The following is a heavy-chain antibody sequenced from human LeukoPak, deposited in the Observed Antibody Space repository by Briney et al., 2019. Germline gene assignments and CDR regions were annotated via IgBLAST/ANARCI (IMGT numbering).Heavy chain of an antibody. Sequence: SGPTLVNPTQTLTLTCTFSGFSLSTSGMRASWIRQPPGKALEWLARIDWDDDKFYSTSLKTRLTISKDTSKNQVVLTMTNMDPVDTATYYCARIHPGNEAFDIWGQGTMVTVSS. CDR3: ARIHPGNEAFDI. V-gene: IGHV2-70*04. J-gene: IGHJ3*02. D-gene: IGHD1-26*01. CDR2: IDWDDDK. CDR1: GFSLSTSGMR.